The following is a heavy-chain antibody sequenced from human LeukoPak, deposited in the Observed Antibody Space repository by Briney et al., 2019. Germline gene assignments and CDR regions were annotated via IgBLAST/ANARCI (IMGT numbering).Heavy chain of an antibody. V-gene: IGHV4-34*01. CDR2: IDDGGNT. J-gene: IGHJ3*02. Sequence: SETLSLICSVYGGSFIDYFRSWIRQTPGKGLEWIGEIDDGGNTNYNPSFMSRVLVSMQKSKKEFSLVMRSVTAADTAVYYCARFSRFTWGDWGDAFDIWSQGATVIVSS. CDR1: GGSFIDYF. CDR3: ARFSRFTWGDWGDAFDI. D-gene: IGHD2-21*02.